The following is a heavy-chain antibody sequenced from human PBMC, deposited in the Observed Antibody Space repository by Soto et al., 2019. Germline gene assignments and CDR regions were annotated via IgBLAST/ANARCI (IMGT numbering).Heavy chain of an antibody. CDR1: GFTFSSYG. J-gene: IGHJ4*02. CDR2: ISYDGSNK. Sequence: PGGSLRLSCAASGFTFSSYGMHWVRQAPGKGLEWVAVISYDGSNKYYADSVKGRFTISRDNSKNTLYLQMNSLRAEDTAVYYCAKGVATINFYWGQGTLVTVSS. V-gene: IGHV3-30*18. CDR3: AKGVATINFY. D-gene: IGHD5-12*01.